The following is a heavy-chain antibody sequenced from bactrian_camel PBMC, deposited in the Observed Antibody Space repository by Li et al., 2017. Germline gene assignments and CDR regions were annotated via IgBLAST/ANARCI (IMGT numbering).Heavy chain of an antibody. CDR1: GYTAKFNC. D-gene: IGHD2*01. CDR2: RCLGSSAA. V-gene: IGHV3S63*01. Sequence: HVQLVESGGGSVRAGGSLRLSCGPVGYTAKFNCMAWFRQAPGEAREAVAGRCLGSSAANYAGSVKGRFTISRDNAANTVYLQMNSLKPEDSAMYYCAKSFRRVGTFYAMDYWGKGTQVTVS. J-gene: IGHJ7*01.